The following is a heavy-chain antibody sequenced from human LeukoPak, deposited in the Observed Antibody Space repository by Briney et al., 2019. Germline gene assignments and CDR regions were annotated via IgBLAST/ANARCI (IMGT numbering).Heavy chain of an antibody. CDR2: ISSSGSTI. CDR1: GFTFDDYA. J-gene: IGHJ4*02. CDR3: AKSYDILTGYFDY. D-gene: IGHD3-9*01. V-gene: IGHV3-48*03. Sequence: GGSLRLSCAASGFTFDDYAMHWVRQAPGKGLEWVSYISSSGSTIYYADSVKGRFTISRDNAKNSLYLQMNSLRAEDTAVYYCAKSYDILTGYFDYWGQGTLVTVSS.